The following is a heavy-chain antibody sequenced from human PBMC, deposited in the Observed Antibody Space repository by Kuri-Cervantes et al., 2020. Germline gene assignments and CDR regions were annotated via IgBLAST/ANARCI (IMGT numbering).Heavy chain of an antibody. CDR3: ATIRGGSYPFDY. J-gene: IGHJ4*02. V-gene: IGHV4-4*02. D-gene: IGHD1-26*01. CDR2: IYHSGST. CDR1: GGSISSSNW. Sequence: SETLSLTCAVSGGSISSSNWWSWVRQPPGKGLEWIGEIYHSGSTNYNPSLKSRVTISVDKSKNQFSLKLSSVTAADTAVYYCATIRGGSYPFDYWGQVTLVTVSS.